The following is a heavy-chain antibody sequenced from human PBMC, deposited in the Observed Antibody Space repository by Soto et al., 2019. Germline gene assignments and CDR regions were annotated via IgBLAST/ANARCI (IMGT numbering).Heavy chain of an antibody. V-gene: IGHV3-43*01. D-gene: IGHD6-13*01. CDR3: AKDLPAAAGPSYYGMDV. Sequence: PGGSLRLSCAASGFTFDDYTMHWVRQAPGKGLEWVSLISWDGGSTYYADSVKGRFTISRDNSKNSLYLQMNSLRTEDTALYYCAKDLPAAAGPSYYGMDVWGQGTTVTVSS. J-gene: IGHJ6*02. CDR1: GFTFDDYT. CDR2: ISWDGGST.